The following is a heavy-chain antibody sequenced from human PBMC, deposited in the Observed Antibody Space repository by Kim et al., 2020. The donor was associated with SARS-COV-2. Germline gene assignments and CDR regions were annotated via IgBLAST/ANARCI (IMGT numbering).Heavy chain of an antibody. D-gene: IGHD3-16*01. Sequence: GGSLRLSCAASGFTFGDYAIHWVRQAQGKGLEWVSGISWNSGSIGYADSVKGRFTISRDKAKNSRYLQMNSLSAEETALYYCAKDIRGGFVVPSLGGDYWGPGTLGIVSS. CDR3: AKDIRGGFVVPSLGGDY. CDR1: GFTFGDYA. J-gene: IGHJ4*02. CDR2: ISWNSGSI. V-gene: IGHV3-9*01.